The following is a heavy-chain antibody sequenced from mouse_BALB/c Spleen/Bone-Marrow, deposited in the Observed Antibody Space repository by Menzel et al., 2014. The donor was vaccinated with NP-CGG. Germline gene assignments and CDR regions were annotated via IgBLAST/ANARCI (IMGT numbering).Heavy chain of an antibody. J-gene: IGHJ4*01. D-gene: IGHD2-4*01. Sequence: GAELGMPGASVKMSCKASGYTFTDNWIYWVKQRPGQGLEWIGAIDTSDSYTNFNQKFMGKASLTVDASSSTAYMQVSSLTSDDSAVYYCARGGHDFSLDYWGQGTSVTVSS. V-gene: IGHV1-69*01. CDR3: ARGGHDFSLDY. CDR1: GYTFTDNW. CDR2: IDTSDSYT.